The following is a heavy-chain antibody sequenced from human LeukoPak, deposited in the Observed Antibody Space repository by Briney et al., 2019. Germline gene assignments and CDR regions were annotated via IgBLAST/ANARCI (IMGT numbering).Heavy chain of an antibody. CDR1: ALSFNNFA. V-gene: IGHV3-30*04. J-gene: IGHJ6*03. Sequence: GGSLRLSCAASALSFNNFAMHWVRQAPVKGLEWVAHISYDGSSKYNEDSVKGRFTISRDDSKNTLYLQMNSLRAEDTAVYYCARPYLEWSLKFYMDVWGKGTTVTVSS. D-gene: IGHD3-3*02. CDR3: ARPYLEWSLKFYMDV. CDR2: ISYDGSSK.